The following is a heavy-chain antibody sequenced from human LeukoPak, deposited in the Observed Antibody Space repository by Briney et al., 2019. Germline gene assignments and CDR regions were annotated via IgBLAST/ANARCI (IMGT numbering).Heavy chain of an antibody. V-gene: IGHV3-30*04. D-gene: IGHD3-10*01. CDR2: ISYDGSNK. Sequence: GGSLRLSCAASGFTFSSYAMHWVRQAPGKGLEWVAVISYDGSNKYYADSVKGRFTISRDNSKNTLYLQMNSLRAEDTAVYYCARLERFGESFDYWGQGTLVTVSS. J-gene: IGHJ4*02. CDR1: GFTFSSYA. CDR3: ARLERFGESFDY.